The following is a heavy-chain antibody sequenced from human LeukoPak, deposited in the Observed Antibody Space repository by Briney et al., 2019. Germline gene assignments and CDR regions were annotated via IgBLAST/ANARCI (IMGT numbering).Heavy chain of an antibody. V-gene: IGHV1-8*03. CDR2: MNPNSGNT. Sequence: GASVKVSCKASGGTFSSYAISWVRQAPGQGLEWMGWMNPNSGNTGYAQKFQGRVTITRNTSISTAYMELGSLRSEDTAVYYCARNGPAWPAAKYNWFDPWGQGTLVTVSS. CDR3: ARNGPAWPAAKYNWFDP. D-gene: IGHD2-2*01. CDR1: GGTFSSYA. J-gene: IGHJ5*02.